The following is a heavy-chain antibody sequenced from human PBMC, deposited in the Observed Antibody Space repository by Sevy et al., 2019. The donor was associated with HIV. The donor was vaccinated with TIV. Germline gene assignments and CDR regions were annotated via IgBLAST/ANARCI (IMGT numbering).Heavy chain of an antibody. D-gene: IGHD2-8*01. CDR3: ARVAVDYCTDVCYHRFDY. Sequence: GGSLRLSCAASGFTFTLYAIHWVRQAPGKGLEWVALISYSGTNKYYADSVKGRFTISRDDSKNTAYLQMNNLRTDDTAVYYCARVAVDYCTDVCYHRFDYWGQGTQVTVSS. V-gene: IGHV3-30-3*01. J-gene: IGHJ4*02. CDR2: ISYSGTNK. CDR1: GFTFTLYA.